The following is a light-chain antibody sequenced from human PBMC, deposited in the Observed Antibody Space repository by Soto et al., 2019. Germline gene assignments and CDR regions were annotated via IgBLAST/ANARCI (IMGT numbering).Light chain of an antibody. CDR3: QQYGSSPLT. V-gene: IGKV3-20*01. Sequence: TQSPGPLSLSPGESATLLCRASHFVSSRSLAWYQQKPGQAPRLLIYGASSRATGIPDRFSGSGSGTDFTLTISRLEPEDFAVYYCQQYGSSPLTFGGGTKVDIK. CDR1: HFVSSRS. CDR2: GAS. J-gene: IGKJ4*01.